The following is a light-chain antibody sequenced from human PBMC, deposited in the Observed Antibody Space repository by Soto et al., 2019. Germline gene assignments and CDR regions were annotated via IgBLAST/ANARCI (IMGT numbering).Light chain of an antibody. J-gene: IGKJ1*01. Sequence: DSQMTQSPSTLSASGGDRVTMTCRASQSISSWLAWYQQKPGKAPKLLIYDASSLESGVPSRFSGSGSGTEFTLTISSLQPDDFATYYCQQYNSYSGWTFGQGTKVDI. CDR1: QSISSW. V-gene: IGKV1-5*01. CDR3: QQYNSYSGWT. CDR2: DAS.